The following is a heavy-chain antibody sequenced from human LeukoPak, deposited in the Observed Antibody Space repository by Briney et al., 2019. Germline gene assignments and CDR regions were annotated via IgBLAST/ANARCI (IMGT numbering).Heavy chain of an antibody. D-gene: IGHD3-22*01. J-gene: IGHJ1*01. CDR2: INPSGGST. CDR1: GYTFTSYY. V-gene: IGHV1-46*01. CDR3: ATDLLYYYDSSGVCQH. Sequence: GASVKVSCKASGYTFTSYYMHWVRQAPGQGLEWMGIINPSGGSTSYAQKFQGRVTMTRDTSTSTVYMELSSLRSEDTAVYYCATDLLYYYDSSGVCQHWGQGTLVTVSS.